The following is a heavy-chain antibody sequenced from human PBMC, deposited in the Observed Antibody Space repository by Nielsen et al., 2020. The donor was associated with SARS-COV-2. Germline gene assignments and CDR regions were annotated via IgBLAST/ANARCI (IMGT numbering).Heavy chain of an antibody. J-gene: IGHJ4*02. Sequence: SETLSLTCTVSGGSISSGGYYWSWIRQHPGKGLEWIGYIYYSGSTYYNPSLKSRVTISVDTSKNQFSLKLSSVTAADTAVYYCARARGEYSSSWDYFDCWGQGTLVTVSS. CDR2: IYYSGST. D-gene: IGHD6-13*01. V-gene: IGHV4-31*03. CDR3: ARARGEYSSSWDYFDC. CDR1: GGSISSGGYY.